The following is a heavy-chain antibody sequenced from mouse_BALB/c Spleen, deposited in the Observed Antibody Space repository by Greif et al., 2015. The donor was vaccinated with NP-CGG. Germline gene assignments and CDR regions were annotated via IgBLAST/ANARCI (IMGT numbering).Heavy chain of an antibody. CDR1: GFSLTSYG. CDR2: IWSGGST. V-gene: IGHV2-2*02. Sequence: VQLQQSGPGLVQPSQSLSITCTVSGFSLTSYGVHWVRQSPGKGLEWLGVIWSGGSTDYNAAFISRLSISKDNSKSQVFFKMNSLQANDTAIYYCARRGRGYGNFYFDYWGQGTTLTVSS. D-gene: IGHD2-1*01. CDR3: ARRGRGYGNFYFDY. J-gene: IGHJ2*01.